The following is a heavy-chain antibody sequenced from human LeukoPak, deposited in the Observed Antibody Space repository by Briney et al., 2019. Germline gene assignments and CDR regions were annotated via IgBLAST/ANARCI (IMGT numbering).Heavy chain of an antibody. J-gene: IGHJ4*02. Sequence: GGSLRLSCEASGFSFSTYWMHWVRQDEGKGLMWVSRINPDGRTTDYADSGKGRFSISRDNAKRTLYLEMNSLRAEDTAVYYCARGDGTFWGLPFCGQGTLVTVSS. V-gene: IGHV3-74*01. CDR3: ARGDGTFWGLPF. CDR2: INPDGRTT. D-gene: IGHD5-24*01. CDR1: GFSFSTYW.